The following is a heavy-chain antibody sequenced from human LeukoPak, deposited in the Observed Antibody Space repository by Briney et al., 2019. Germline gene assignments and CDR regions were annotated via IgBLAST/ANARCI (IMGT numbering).Heavy chain of an antibody. CDR1: GYTFTSYY. CDR2: INPSGGST. V-gene: IGHV1-46*01. CDR3: AREAGYSYGFASYYYYYMDV. J-gene: IGHJ6*03. D-gene: IGHD5-18*01. Sequence: ASVKVSCKASGYTFTSYYMHWVRQAPGQGLEWMGIINPSGGSTSYAQKFQGRVTMTRDMSTSTVYMELSSLRSEDTAVYYCAREAGYSYGFASYYYYYMDVWGKGTTVTVSS.